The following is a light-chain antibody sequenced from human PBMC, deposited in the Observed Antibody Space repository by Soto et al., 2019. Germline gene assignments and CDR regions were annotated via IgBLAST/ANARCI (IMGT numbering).Light chain of an antibody. J-gene: IGKJ2*01. CDR3: LQTSQSPPT. V-gene: IGKV1-39*01. CDR2: AAS. Sequence: DIQMTQSPSSLSASLGDRVTISCRASQAIRTSLNWYQQKPGKAPKLLIYAASSLQTGVPSRFTGSGSATYFTLHISSLHPADFEPYHCLQTSQSPPTFG. CDR1: QAIRTS.